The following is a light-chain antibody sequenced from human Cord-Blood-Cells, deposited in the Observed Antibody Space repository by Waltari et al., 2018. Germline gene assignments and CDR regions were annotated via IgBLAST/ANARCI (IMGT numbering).Light chain of an antibody. J-gene: IGKJ4*01. CDR2: DAS. CDR3: QQRRNWLT. CDR1: QSVSSY. Sequence: EIVLIQSSATLSLSPWARATHFYRASQSVSSYLAWYQQQPGQAPRLLICDASSRPTGIPARCSGSGSATDVTLTSSSLEPEDFAVYYCQQRRNWLTFGGGTKVEIK. V-gene: IGKV3-11*01.